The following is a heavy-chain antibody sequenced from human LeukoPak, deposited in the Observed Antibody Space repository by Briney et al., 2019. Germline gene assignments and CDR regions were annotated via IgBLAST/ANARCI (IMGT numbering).Heavy chain of an antibody. J-gene: IGHJ6*03. Sequence: PSETLSLTCTVSGGSISSYYWSWIRQPAGKGLEWIGRIYTSGSTNYNPSLKSRVTMSVDTSKNQFSLKLSSVTAADTAVYYCAGDRGLGSPTYMDVWGKGTTVTVSS. CDR1: GGSISSYY. CDR3: AGDRGLGSPTYMDV. V-gene: IGHV4-4*07. CDR2: IYTSGST. D-gene: IGHD1-26*01.